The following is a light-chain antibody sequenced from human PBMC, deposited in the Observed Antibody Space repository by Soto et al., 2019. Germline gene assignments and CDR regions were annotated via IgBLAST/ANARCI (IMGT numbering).Light chain of an antibody. CDR1: QGISSY. V-gene: IGKV1-9*01. CDR3: QQRNSYPIT. Sequence: DIQLTQSPSFLSASVGDRVTITCRASQGISSYLAWYQQKPGTAPNLLIHTASTLQSGVPSRFSGSGSGTEFTLTISSLQPEDFATYYCQQRNSYPITFGQGTRLEI. J-gene: IGKJ5*01. CDR2: TAS.